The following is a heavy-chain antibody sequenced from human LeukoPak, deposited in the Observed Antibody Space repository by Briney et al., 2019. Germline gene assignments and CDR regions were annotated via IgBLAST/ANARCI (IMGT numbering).Heavy chain of an antibody. CDR1: GFTFTTYV. Sequence: PGGSLRLSCAASGFTFTTYVMTWVRQAPGKGLEWVSGISGSGTSTSYADSVKGRFTISRDNSKNTLYLQMNSLRAEDTAVYYCAREAESSGYYYVGDYFDYWGQGTLVTVSS. D-gene: IGHD3-22*01. V-gene: IGHV3-23*01. J-gene: IGHJ4*02. CDR3: AREAESSGYYYVGDYFDY. CDR2: ISGSGTST.